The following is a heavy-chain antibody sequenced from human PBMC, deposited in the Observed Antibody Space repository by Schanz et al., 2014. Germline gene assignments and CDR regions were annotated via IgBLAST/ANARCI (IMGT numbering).Heavy chain of an antibody. Sequence: QVQLVQSGAEVKKPGASVKVSCKASGYTTFTDYYIHWVRQAPGQGLEWMGWINPSGGGTSYALRFQDRVTVTRDTSRSTVYMELSSLKSDDTAVYYCARGGYSSGWYDRDIAHFDYWGQGTLVTVSS. CDR2: INPSGGGT. CDR1: GYTTFTDYY. CDR3: ARGGYSSGWYDRDIAHFDY. D-gene: IGHD6-19*01. J-gene: IGHJ4*02. V-gene: IGHV1-46*01.